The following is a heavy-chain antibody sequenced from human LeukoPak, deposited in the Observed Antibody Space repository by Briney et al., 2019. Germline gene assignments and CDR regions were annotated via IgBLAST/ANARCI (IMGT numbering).Heavy chain of an antibody. CDR3: AKDITGIAAAGSPFDI. CDR1: GFTFSSYG. CDR2: IRYDGSNK. D-gene: IGHD6-13*01. Sequence: GGSLRLSCAASGFTFSSYGMHWVRQAPGKGLEWVAFIRYDGSNKYYADSVKGRFTISRDNSKNTLYLQMNSLRAEDTAVYYCAKDITGIAAAGSPFDIWGQGTMVTVSS. J-gene: IGHJ3*02. V-gene: IGHV3-30*02.